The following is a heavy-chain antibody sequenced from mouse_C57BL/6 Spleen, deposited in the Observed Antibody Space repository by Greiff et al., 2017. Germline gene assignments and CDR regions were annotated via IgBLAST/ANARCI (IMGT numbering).Heavy chain of an antibody. Sequence: EVKLEESGPGLVKPSQSLSLTCSVTGYSITSGYYWNWIRQFPGNKLEWMGYISYDGSNNYNPSLKNRISITRDTSKNQFFLKLNSVTTEDTATYYCARDSRWFAYWGQGTLVTVSA. D-gene: IGHD1-1*01. CDR3: ARDSRWFAY. CDR2: ISYDGSN. V-gene: IGHV3-6*01. J-gene: IGHJ3*01. CDR1: GYSITSGYY.